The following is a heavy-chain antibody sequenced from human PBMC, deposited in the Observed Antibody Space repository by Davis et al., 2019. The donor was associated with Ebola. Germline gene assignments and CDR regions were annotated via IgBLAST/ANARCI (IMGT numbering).Heavy chain of an antibody. CDR3: AKLGGTAMPAEDY. D-gene: IGHD5-18*01. CDR1: GFTFSSYG. J-gene: IGHJ4*02. Sequence: GESLKISCAASGFTFSSYGMHWVRQAPGKGLEWVAFIRYDGSNKYYADSVKGRFTISRDNSKNTLYLQMNSLRAEDTAVYYCAKLGGTAMPAEDYWGQGTLVTVSS. V-gene: IGHV3-30*02. CDR2: IRYDGSNK.